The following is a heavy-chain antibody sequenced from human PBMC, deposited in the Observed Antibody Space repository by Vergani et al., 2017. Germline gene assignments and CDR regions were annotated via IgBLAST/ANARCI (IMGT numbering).Heavy chain of an antibody. D-gene: IGHD3-9*01. J-gene: IGHJ4*02. CDR3: ARDFTTPLRYFGPYYFDY. Sequence: EVQLVESGGGLVQPGGSLRLSCAASGFTFSSYWMSCVRQAPGKGLEWVANIKQDGSEKYYVDSVKGRFTISRDNAKNSLYLQMNSLRAEDTAVYYCARDFTTPLRYFGPYYFDYWGQGTLVTVSS. V-gene: IGHV3-7*01. CDR1: GFTFSSYW. CDR2: IKQDGSEK.